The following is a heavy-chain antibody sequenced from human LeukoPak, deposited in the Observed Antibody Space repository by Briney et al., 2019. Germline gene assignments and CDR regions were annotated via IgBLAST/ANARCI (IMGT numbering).Heavy chain of an antibody. CDR1: GYSISSGYY. Sequence: SETLSLTCTVSGYSISSGYYWGWIRQPPGKGLEWIGSIYHSGSTYYNPSLKSRVTISVDTSKNQFSLKLSSVTAADTAVYYCARDSAAHYCGGDGYLHWGQGTLVTVSS. CDR3: ARDSAAHYCGGDGYLH. J-gene: IGHJ4*02. CDR2: IYHSGST. V-gene: IGHV4-38-2*02. D-gene: IGHD2-21*02.